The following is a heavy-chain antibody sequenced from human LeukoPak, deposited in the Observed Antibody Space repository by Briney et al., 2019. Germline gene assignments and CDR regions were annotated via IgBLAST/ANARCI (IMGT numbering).Heavy chain of an antibody. D-gene: IGHD5-12*01. CDR1: GFTFSRYS. V-gene: IGHV3-23*01. J-gene: IGHJ4*02. CDR2: IWGNGYTT. Sequence: PGGSLRLSCTGSGFTFSRYSINWVRQAPGKGLEWVSVIWGNGYTTYYADSVKGRFTISRDNSKNTVYLQMDSLRAEDTAIYYCAKDREPGDGYDIDSWGQGTLVTVSS. CDR3: AKDREPGDGYDIDS.